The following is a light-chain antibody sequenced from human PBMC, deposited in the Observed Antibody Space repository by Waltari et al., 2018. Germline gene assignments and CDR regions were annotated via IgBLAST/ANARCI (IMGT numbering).Light chain of an antibody. CDR3: AAWDDSLKTLV. CDR2: TNS. CDR1: STNIGINV. J-gene: IGLJ2*01. V-gene: IGLV1-44*01. Sequence: QSVMTQPPSASGTPGQRVTLSCSGSSTNIGINVVSWFQPLPGAAPKLLIYTNSQRPSGVPERFSGSKSGTSASLDISGLQSEDGADYYCAAWDDSLKTLVFGGGTKLTVL.